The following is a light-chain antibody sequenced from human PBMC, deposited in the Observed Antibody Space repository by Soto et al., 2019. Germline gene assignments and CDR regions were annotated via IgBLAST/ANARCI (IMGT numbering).Light chain of an antibody. Sequence: DIVMTQSPDSLAVSLGERATINCKCSQSVLKSSNNQNYLAWYQQKPGQPPKLLIKWASSRESEVPDRFSGGGYGTDFNLTITSLQAEDVAVYYCHPYYSSHLTFGQGTKVEIK. CDR3: HPYYSSHLT. CDR1: QSVLKSSNNQNY. CDR2: WAS. V-gene: IGKV4-1*01. J-gene: IGKJ1*01.